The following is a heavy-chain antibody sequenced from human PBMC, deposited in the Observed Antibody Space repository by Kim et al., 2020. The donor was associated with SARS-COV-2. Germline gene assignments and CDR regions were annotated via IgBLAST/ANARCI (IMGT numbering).Heavy chain of an antibody. CDR1: GFTFDDYA. D-gene: IGHD1-26*01. CDR2: ISWNSGSI. V-gene: IGHV3-9*01. J-gene: IGHJ4*02. Sequence: GGSLRLSCAASGFTFDDYAMHWVRQAPGKGLEWVSGISWNSGSIGYADSVKGRFTISRDNAKNSLYLQMNSLRAEDTALYYCAKGSHGGSYYDIDYWGQGTLVTVSS. CDR3: AKGSHGGSYYDIDY.